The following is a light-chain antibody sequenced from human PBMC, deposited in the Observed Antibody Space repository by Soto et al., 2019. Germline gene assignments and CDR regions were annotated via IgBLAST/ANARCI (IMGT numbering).Light chain of an antibody. Sequence: DIQMTQSPSSLSASVGDRVTITCRASPGISSRLAWYQQKPAKAPKSLIYAASRLQSGVPSRFSGSGSGTDFTLTISSLQPEDFATYYCQQYNSYPTTFGGGTKVEIK. V-gene: IGKV1D-16*01. CDR2: AAS. CDR3: QQYNSYPTT. CDR1: PGISSR. J-gene: IGKJ4*01.